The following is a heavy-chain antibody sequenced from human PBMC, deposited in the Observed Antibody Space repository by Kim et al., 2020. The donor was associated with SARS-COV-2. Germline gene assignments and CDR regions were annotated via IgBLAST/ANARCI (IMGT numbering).Heavy chain of an antibody. CDR3: ARVGYDYVWGSYRDYYYYYCMDV. V-gene: IGHV3-11*05. Sequence: GGSLRLSCAASGFTFSDYYMSWIRQAPGKGLEWVSYISSSSSYTNYADSVKGRFTISRDNAKNSLYLQMNSLRAEDTAVYYCARVGYDYVWGSYRDYYYYYCMDVWGQGTPVTVSS. CDR2: ISSSSSYT. J-gene: IGHJ6*02. CDR1: GFTFSDYY. D-gene: IGHD3-16*02.